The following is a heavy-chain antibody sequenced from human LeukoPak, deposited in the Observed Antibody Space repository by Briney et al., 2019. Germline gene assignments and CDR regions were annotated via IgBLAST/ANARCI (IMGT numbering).Heavy chain of an antibody. CDR1: GFTFHNYA. CDR3: AKDTAMATIGFDY. D-gene: IGHD5-18*01. CDR2: ISGDGGST. J-gene: IGHJ4*02. V-gene: IGHV3-43*02. Sequence: GGSLRLSCAASGFTFHNYAIHWVRQAPGKGLEWVSLISGDGGSTFYVDSVKGRFTISRDNSKNSLYLQMNSLRTEDTALYYCAKDTAMATIGFDYWGQGTLVTVSS.